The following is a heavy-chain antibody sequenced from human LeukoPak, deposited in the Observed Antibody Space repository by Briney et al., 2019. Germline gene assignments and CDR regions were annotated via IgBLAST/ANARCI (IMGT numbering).Heavy chain of an antibody. CDR1: GFTFSSYA. J-gene: IGHJ6*03. V-gene: IGHV3-23*01. CDR3: ASPMFCYDFWSGYQPYYTDV. Sequence: GGSRRLSCAASGFTFSSYAMSWVRQAPGKGLEWVSTISGGGGSTYYADSVKGRFTSSRDNAKNSLYLQMNSLRAEDTAVYYCASPMFCYDFWSGYQPYYTDVWGKGTTVTVSS. D-gene: IGHD3-3*01. CDR2: ISGGGGST.